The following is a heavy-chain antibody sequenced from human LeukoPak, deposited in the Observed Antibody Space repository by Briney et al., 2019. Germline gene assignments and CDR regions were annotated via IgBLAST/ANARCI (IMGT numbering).Heavy chain of an antibody. V-gene: IGHV3-23*01. CDR2: IGTNPAAT. D-gene: IGHD3-22*01. Sequence: GESLRLSCAASGFTFRSYWMTWVRQAPGKGLEWVALIGTNPAATHYPDSVQGRFTISRDNSRNTLYLQMNSLRVEDTAIYYCAKDLDSTGYYSYNYWGQGTLVTVSS. CDR1: GFTFRSYW. CDR3: AKDLDSTGYYSYNY. J-gene: IGHJ4*02.